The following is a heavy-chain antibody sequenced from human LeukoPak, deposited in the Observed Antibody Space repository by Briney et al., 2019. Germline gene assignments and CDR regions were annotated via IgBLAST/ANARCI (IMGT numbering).Heavy chain of an antibody. D-gene: IGHD6-13*01. V-gene: IGHV3-23*01. CDR2: ISGSGGST. CDR1: GFTFNSYS. J-gene: IGHJ4*02. CDR3: AKHHYSSSRDYFDY. Sequence: GGSLRLSCAASGFTFNSYSMNWVRQAPGKGLEWVSVISGSGGSTNYADSVKGRFIISRDNSRNTLFLQMNSLRAEDTAVYYCAKHHYSSSRDYFDYWGQGTLVTVSS.